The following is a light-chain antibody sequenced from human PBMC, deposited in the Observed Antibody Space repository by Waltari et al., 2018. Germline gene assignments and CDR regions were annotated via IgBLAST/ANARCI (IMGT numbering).Light chain of an antibody. CDR1: SSDVGGYNY. J-gene: IGLJ1*01. CDR2: DVS. CDR3: SSYTGSSTLYV. Sequence: QSALTQPVSVSGSPGQSLTISCTGTSSDVGGYNYVSWYQQHPGKAPKLMIYDVSNRPSGVSNRFSGSKSGNTASLTISGLQAEDEADYYCSSYTGSSTLYVFGTGTKVTVL. V-gene: IGLV2-14*01.